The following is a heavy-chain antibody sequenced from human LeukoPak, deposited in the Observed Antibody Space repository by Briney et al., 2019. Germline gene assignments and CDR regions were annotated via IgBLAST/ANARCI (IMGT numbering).Heavy chain of an antibody. V-gene: IGHV1-46*01. D-gene: IGHD4-17*01. CDR2: INPSGGST. Sequence: ASVKVSCKASGGTFSSYAISWVRQAPGQGLEWMGIINPSGGSTSYAQKFQGRVTMTRDTSTSTVYMELSSLRSEDTAVYYCARIGHYGDYHFDYWGQGTLVTVSS. CDR3: ARIGHYGDYHFDY. J-gene: IGHJ4*02. CDR1: GGTFSSYA.